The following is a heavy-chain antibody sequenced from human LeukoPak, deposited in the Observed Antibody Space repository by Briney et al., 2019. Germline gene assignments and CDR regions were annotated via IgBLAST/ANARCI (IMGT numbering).Heavy chain of an antibody. CDR3: ARDLRRWPFDY. CDR1: ASTFSSYG. CDR2: IWYDGSNK. V-gene: IGHV3-33*01. J-gene: IGHJ4*02. D-gene: IGHD4-23*01. Sequence: GASLRPSCAPAASTFSSYGMHWVRQAPGKRLEWVAVIWYDGSNKYYADSVKGRFTISRDNSKNTLYLQMNSLRAEDTAVYYCARDLRRWPFDYWGQGTLVTVSP.